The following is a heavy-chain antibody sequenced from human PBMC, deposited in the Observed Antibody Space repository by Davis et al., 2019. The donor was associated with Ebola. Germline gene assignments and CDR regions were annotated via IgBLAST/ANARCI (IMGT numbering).Heavy chain of an antibody. CDR1: RDSISPYY. D-gene: IGHD1-26*01. J-gene: IGHJ6*02. Sequence: MPSETLSLTCTVSRDSISPYYWSWLRQSPGKGLEWIGYVYHAGNTHYNPSLKSRVTISVDTSKNQFSLKLSSVTAADTAVYYCARHGGYSGGYHKFYYYYGMDVWGQGTTVTVSS. CDR2: VYHAGNT. CDR3: ARHGGYSGGYHKFYYYYGMDV. V-gene: IGHV4-59*08.